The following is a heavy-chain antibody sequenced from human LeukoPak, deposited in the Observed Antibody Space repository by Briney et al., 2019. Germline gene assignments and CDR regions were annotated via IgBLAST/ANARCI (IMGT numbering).Heavy chain of an antibody. Sequence: ASVKVSCKVSGITLADLPIHWVRQAPGKGLEWVGSFDPENGEKLYAQTFQGRVTLTEDTSTDTAYMEVRSLTSEDTCVYYCATKDLRGLNYFYHMDVWGRGTTVTVSS. CDR2: FDPENGEK. J-gene: IGHJ6*03. V-gene: IGHV1-24*01. D-gene: IGHD3-10*01. CDR1: GITLADLP. CDR3: ATKDLRGLNYFYHMDV.